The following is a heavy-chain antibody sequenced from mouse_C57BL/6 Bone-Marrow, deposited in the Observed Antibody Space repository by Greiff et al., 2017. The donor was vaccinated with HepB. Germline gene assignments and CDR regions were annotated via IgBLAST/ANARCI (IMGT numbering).Heavy chain of an antibody. J-gene: IGHJ4*01. CDR2: IHPNSGST. Sequence: VQLQQSGAELVKPGASVKLSCKASGYTFTSYWMHWVKQRPGQGLEWIGMIHPNSGSTNYNEKFKSKATLTVDKSSSTAYMQLSSLTSEDSAVYYCAAYYSNYYAMDDWGQGTSVTVSS. CDR3: AAYYSNYYAMDD. CDR1: GYTFTSYW. V-gene: IGHV1-64*01. D-gene: IGHD2-5*01.